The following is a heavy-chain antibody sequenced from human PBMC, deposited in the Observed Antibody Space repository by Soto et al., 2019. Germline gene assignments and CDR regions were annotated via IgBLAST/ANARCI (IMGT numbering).Heavy chain of an antibody. D-gene: IGHD2-15*01. Sequence: PGRSLTLSCAGSGFAFRSYNMNWVRQPPGKGLEWVASISSGSSNIYYADSVKGRFTISRDNAKDSLYLQMDSLRAEDSAVYYCASATVVAGTFDFWGQGTLLTVSS. CDR1: GFAFRSYN. J-gene: IGHJ4*02. V-gene: IGHV3-21*01. CDR2: ISSGSSNI. CDR3: ASATVVAGTFDF.